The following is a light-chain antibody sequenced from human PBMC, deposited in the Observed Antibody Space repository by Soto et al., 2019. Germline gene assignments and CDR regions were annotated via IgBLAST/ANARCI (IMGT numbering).Light chain of an antibody. Sequence: DIQMTQSPSTLSASVGDRVSIACRASQSISSSLAWYQQKPGKAPKLLIYDASSLESGVQSSFSGSGSGTEFTLSINSLQPQDFATYYCQQYHRYSWTFGQGTKVEIK. J-gene: IGKJ1*01. CDR2: DAS. CDR1: QSISSS. CDR3: QQYHRYSWT. V-gene: IGKV1-5*01.